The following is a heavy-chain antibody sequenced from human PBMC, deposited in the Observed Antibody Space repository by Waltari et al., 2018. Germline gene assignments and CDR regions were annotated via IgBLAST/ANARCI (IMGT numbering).Heavy chain of an antibody. D-gene: IGHD3-22*01. Sequence: QVQLVQSGAEVKKPGASVKVPCKASGYTFTSYDTTWVGPATGQGLEWMVWMNPNSGNTGYAQKFQGRVTITRNTSISTAYMELSSLRSEDTAVYYCARGRPKWLRAFDIWGQGTMVTVSS. CDR3: ARGRPKWLRAFDI. J-gene: IGHJ3*02. V-gene: IGHV1-8*03. CDR1: GYTFTSYD. CDR2: MNPNSGNT.